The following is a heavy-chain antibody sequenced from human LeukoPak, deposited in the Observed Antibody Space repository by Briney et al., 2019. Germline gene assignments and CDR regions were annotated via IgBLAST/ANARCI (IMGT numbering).Heavy chain of an antibody. D-gene: IGHD6-13*01. CDR1: GYTFTGYY. CDR2: INPNSDGT. V-gene: IGHV1-2*02. Sequence: GASVKVSCKASGYTFTGYYMHWVRQAPGQGLEWMGWINPNSDGTNYAQKFQGRVTMTRDTSISTAYMELSRLRSDDTAVYYCARDSTDSSSWYDWFDPWGQGTLVTVSS. CDR3: ARDSTDSSSWYDWFDP. J-gene: IGHJ5*02.